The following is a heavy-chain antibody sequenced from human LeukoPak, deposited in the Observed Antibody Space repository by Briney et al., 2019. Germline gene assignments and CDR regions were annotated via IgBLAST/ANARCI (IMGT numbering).Heavy chain of an antibody. Sequence: PSETLSLTCAVYGGSFSGYYWSWIRQPPGKGLEWIGEINHSGSTNYNPSLKSRVTISVDTSKNQFSLKLSSVTAADTAVYYCARDVTEYVGASADWGQGTLVTVSS. D-gene: IGHD1-26*01. CDR1: GGSFSGYY. V-gene: IGHV4-34*01. CDR2: INHSGST. J-gene: IGHJ4*02. CDR3: ARDVTEYVGASAD.